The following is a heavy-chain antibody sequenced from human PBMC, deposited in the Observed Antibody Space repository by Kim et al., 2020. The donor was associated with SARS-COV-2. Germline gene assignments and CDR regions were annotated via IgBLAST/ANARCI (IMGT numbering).Heavy chain of an antibody. Sequence: GGSLRLSCAASGFTFSSYAMSWVRQAPGKGLEWVSVIYSGGSSTYYADSVKGRFTISRDNSKNTLYLQMNSLRAEDTAVYYCAQNSGSYYPEYFDYWGQGTLVTVSS. J-gene: IGHJ4*02. V-gene: IGHV3-23*03. CDR3: AQNSGSYYPEYFDY. CDR2: IYSGGSST. D-gene: IGHD3-10*01. CDR1: GFTFSSYA.